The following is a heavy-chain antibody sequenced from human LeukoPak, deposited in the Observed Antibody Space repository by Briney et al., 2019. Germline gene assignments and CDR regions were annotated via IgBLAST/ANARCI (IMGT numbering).Heavy chain of an antibody. CDR1: GGSFSGYY. J-gene: IGHJ6*03. CDR2: INHSGST. V-gene: IGHV4-34*01. Sequence: SETLSLPCAVYGGSFSGYYWSWIRQPPGKGLEWIGEINHSGSTNYNPSLKSRVTISVDTSKNQFSLKLSSVTAADTAVYYCARALDIVVVTAGYMDVWGKGTTVTVSS. D-gene: IGHD2-21*02. CDR3: ARALDIVVVTAGYMDV.